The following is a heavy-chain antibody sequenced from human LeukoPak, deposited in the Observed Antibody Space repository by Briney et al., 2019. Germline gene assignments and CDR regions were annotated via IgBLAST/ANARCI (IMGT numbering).Heavy chain of an antibody. CDR3: ARGHSSSWYGYYYYYMGV. Sequence: ASVKVSCKASGYTFTGYYMHWVRQAPGQGLEWMGWINPNSGGTNYAQKFQGRVTMTRDTSISTAYMELSRLRSDDTAVYYCARGHSSSWYGYYYYYMGVWGKGTTVTVSS. J-gene: IGHJ6*03. CDR1: GYTFTGYY. V-gene: IGHV1-2*02. D-gene: IGHD6-13*01. CDR2: INPNSGGT.